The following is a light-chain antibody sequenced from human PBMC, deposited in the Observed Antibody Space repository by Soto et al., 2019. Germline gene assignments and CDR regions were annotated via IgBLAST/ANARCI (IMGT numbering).Light chain of an antibody. CDR1: SSDVGSYNY. J-gene: IGLJ1*01. CDR3: SSYTTSSTYV. Sequence: QSVLTQPASVSGSPGQSITISCTGTSSDVGSYNYVSWYQQHPGKAPKVMIYDVSNRPSGVSYRFSGSKSGNTASLTISGLQGEDEADYYCSSYTTSSTYVFGTGTKLTVL. V-gene: IGLV2-14*01. CDR2: DVS.